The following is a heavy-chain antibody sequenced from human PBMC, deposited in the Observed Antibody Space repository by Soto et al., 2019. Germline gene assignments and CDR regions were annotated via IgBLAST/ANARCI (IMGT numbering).Heavy chain of an antibody. CDR3: ARGRRGSTTYYYYYCGMDV. CDR1: GGSFSGYY. V-gene: IGHV4-34*01. D-gene: IGHD2-2*01. J-gene: IGHJ6*02. Sequence: PSETLSLTCAVYGGSFSGYYWSWIRQPPGKGLEWIGEINHSGSTNYNPSLKSRVTISVDTSKNQFSLKLSSVTAADTAVYYCARGRRGSTTYYYYYCGMDVWGQGTTVTVSS. CDR2: INHSGST.